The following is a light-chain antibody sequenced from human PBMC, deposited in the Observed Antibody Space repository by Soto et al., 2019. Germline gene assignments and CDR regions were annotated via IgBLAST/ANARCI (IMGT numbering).Light chain of an antibody. Sequence: QSALTQPASVSGSPGQSITISCTGTSSDVGDYNYVSWYQQHPGKAPKLMIYEVSNRPSGVSNRFSGSKSGNTASLTISGLQAEDEYDYYCSSYTSSNPWVFGGGTKVTVL. CDR1: SSDVGDYNY. CDR2: EVS. J-gene: IGLJ3*02. V-gene: IGLV2-14*01. CDR3: SSYTSSNPWV.